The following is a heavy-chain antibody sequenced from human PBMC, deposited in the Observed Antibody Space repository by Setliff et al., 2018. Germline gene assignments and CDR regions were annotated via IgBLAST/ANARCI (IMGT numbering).Heavy chain of an antibody. CDR2: IDYSGTI. CDR3: ARSGDYIWGSYRPYYFDH. Sequence: SETLSLTCIVSGGSISSSSYYRGWIRQPPGKGLEWIGSIDYSGTIYYNPSLKSRVTISVDTSKNQVSLKLSSVTAADTAVYYCARSGDYIWGSYRPYYFDHWGQGTLVTVSS. CDR1: GGSISSSSYY. D-gene: IGHD3-16*02. J-gene: IGHJ4*02. V-gene: IGHV4-39*07.